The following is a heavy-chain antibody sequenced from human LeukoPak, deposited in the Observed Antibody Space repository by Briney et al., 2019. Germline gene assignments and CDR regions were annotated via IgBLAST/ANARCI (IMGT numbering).Heavy chain of an antibody. D-gene: IGHD2-2*01. J-gene: IGHJ6*03. CDR3: ARDGTLVVPAAQLNPIPYYYYMDV. V-gene: IGHV3-33*01. CDR2: IWNDGSNT. CDR1: GFTFSSYG. Sequence: PVGSLRLSCAASGFTFSSYGMHWVRQAPGKGLEWVAVIWNDGSNTYYADSVKGRFTISRNNSKNTLYLQMNSLRAEDTAVYYCARDGTLVVPAAQLNPIPYYYYMDVWGKGTTVTVSS.